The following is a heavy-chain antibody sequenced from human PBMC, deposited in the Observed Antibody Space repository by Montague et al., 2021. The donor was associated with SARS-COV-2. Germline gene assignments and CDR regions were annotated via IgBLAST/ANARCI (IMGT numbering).Heavy chain of an antibody. CDR3: ARAGLVGGDYFDL. D-gene: IGHD3-16*01. J-gene: IGHJ4*02. CDR1: GASISSYD. CDR2: HYSGGIT. V-gene: IGHV4-59*08. Sequence: SETLSLTCSVSGASISSYDWSWIRQPPGKGLEWIAYHYSGGITGYNPSLKSRGTISVDTSKNQVSLRLKSVTAADTAVYYCARAGLVGGDYFDLWGQGTLVTVSS.